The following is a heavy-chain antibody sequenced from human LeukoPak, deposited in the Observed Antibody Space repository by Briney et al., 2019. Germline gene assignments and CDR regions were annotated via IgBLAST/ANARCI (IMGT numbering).Heavy chain of an antibody. J-gene: IGHJ6*02. Sequence: ASVKVSCKASGYTFTSYDINWVRQATGQGLEWMGWKNPNSGRTGFAQKFQGRLTMTMNTSISTAYMELSSLTSEDTAVYYCARGPVSTQGMDVWGQGTTVTVSS. D-gene: IGHD2-2*01. CDR1: GYTFTSYD. CDR3: ARGPVSTQGMDV. V-gene: IGHV1-8*01. CDR2: KNPNSGRT.